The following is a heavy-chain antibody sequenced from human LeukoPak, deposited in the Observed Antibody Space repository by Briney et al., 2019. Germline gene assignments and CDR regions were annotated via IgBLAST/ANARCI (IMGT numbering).Heavy chain of an antibody. V-gene: IGHV1-18*01. D-gene: IGHD3-10*01. J-gene: IGHJ5*02. Sequence: ASVKVSCKASGYTFTSYGISWVRQAPGQGLEWMGWISAYNGNTNYAQKLQGRATMTTDTSTSTAYMELRSLRSDDTAVYCCARGISIVWFGELLSNNWFDPWGQGTLVTVSS. CDR2: ISAYNGNT. CDR3: ARGISIVWFGELLSNNWFDP. CDR1: GYTFTSYG.